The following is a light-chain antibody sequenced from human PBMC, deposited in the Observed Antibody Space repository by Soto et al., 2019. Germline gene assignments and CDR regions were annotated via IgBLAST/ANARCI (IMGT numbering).Light chain of an antibody. CDR2: EVS. Sequence: QSALTQPHSASGSPGQSVTISCTGTSSDFGGYNYVSWYQQHTGKAPKLLIYEVSKRPSGFPERFSGSKSGHTASLTVSGLQAEDEADYYCSSYAGSNLWVFGGGTKLTVL. V-gene: IGLV2-8*01. CDR3: SSYAGSNLWV. J-gene: IGLJ3*02. CDR1: SSDFGGYNY.